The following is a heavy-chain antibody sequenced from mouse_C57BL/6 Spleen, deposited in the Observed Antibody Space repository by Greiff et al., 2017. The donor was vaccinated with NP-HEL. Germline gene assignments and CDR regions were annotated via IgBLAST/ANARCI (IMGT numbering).Heavy chain of an antibody. CDR2: INPNNGGT. CDR3: ASIYYYGYYFDY. J-gene: IGHJ2*01. Sequence: VQLQQSGPELVKPGASVKMSCKASGYTFTDYNMHWVKQSHGKSLEWIGYINPNNGGTSYNQKFKGKATLTVNKSSSTAYMELRSLTSEDSAVYSFASIYYYGYYFDYWGQGTTLTVSS. V-gene: IGHV1-22*01. CDR1: GYTFTDYN. D-gene: IGHD1-1*01.